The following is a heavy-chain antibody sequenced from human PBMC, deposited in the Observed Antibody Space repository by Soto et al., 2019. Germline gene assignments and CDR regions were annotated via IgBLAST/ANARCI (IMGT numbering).Heavy chain of an antibody. CDR3: ARGQEVGAHFFDS. J-gene: IGHJ4*02. D-gene: IGHD2-15*01. V-gene: IGHV3-13*01. CDR1: GFTFSGFD. CDR2: IGTAGDT. Sequence: GGSLRLSCEASGFTFSGFDMHWVRQPTGKGLEWVSTIGTAGDTYYAVSVKGRFNISRDNAKNSLSLQMNSLRAGDTAVYFCARGQEVGAHFFDSWGQGTQVTVSS.